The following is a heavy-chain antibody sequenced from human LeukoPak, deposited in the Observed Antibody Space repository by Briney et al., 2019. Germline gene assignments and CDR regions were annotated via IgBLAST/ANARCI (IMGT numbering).Heavy chain of an antibody. J-gene: IGHJ3*02. Sequence: PGGSLRLSCAASGFTFDDYYMGWLRQAPGKGPEWVSHITSSGNTKFYADSLKGRFTISRDNANALLYRQMNSLRPEDTHVYYCARDASVAVAARAFDIWGQGTVVTVSS. D-gene: IGHD2-15*01. CDR2: ITSSGNTK. V-gene: IGHV3-11*04. CDR1: GFTFDDYY. CDR3: ARDASVAVAARAFDI.